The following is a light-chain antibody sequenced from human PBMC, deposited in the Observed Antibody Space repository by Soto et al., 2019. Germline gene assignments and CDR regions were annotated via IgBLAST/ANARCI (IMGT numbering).Light chain of an antibody. CDR1: QNIGTW. Sequence: DIRMTQSPSTLSASVGDRVTITCRASQNIGTWLAWYQQKPGKAPDLLIYDASTLESGVQSRFSGSGSGTEFTLTISSLQPGDLATYYCQQCGDSWSFGQGTKVEIK. J-gene: IGKJ1*01. CDR3: QQCGDSWS. CDR2: DAS. V-gene: IGKV1-5*01.